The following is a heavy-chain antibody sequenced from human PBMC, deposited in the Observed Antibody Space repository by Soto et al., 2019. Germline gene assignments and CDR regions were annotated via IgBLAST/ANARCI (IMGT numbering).Heavy chain of an antibody. CDR3: ARKAWVRFDY. V-gene: IGHV4-4*02. Sequence: SETLSLTCAVSGDSISRSVWWTWVRQPPGKGLEWIGEVFHNGDTNYNPSLKSRVTMSVDKSTNDFSLKVTSVTAADTAIYYCARKAWVRFDYWGQGALGTVAX. D-gene: IGHD7-27*01. J-gene: IGHJ4*02. CDR2: VFHNGDT. CDR1: GDSISRSVW.